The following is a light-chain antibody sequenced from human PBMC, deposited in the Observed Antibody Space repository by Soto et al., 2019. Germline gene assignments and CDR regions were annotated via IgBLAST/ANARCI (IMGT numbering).Light chain of an antibody. CDR3: QHYNYCPST. V-gene: IGKV3-15*01. Sequence: EIVMTQSPATLSVSPGERATLSCRASQSVSSNLAWYQQKPGQAPRLLIYGASTRATGIPARFSGSGSGTDFTPTISSLQSEDVADYYYQHYNYCPSTLGQGTKVEIK. CDR2: GAS. J-gene: IGKJ1*01. CDR1: QSVSSN.